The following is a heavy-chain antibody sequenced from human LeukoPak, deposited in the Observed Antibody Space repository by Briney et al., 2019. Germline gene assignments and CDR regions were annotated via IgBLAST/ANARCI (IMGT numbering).Heavy chain of an antibody. D-gene: IGHD3-3*01. Sequence: PSETLSLTCTVSGGSISSGGYYWSWIRQHPGKGLEWIGYIYCSGSTNYNPSLKSRVTISVDTSKNQFSLKLSSVTAADTAVYYCARLGSHLTIFGVVIPYDAFDIWGQGTMVTVSS. V-gene: IGHV4-61*08. CDR3: ARLGSHLTIFGVVIPYDAFDI. J-gene: IGHJ3*02. CDR1: GGSISSGGYY. CDR2: IYCSGST.